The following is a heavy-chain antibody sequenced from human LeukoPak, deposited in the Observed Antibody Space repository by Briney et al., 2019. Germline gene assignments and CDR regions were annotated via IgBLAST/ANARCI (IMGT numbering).Heavy chain of an antibody. Sequence: GGSLRLSCAASGFTFSDYYMSWIRQAAGKGLEWVSYISSSGSTIYYADSVKGRFTISRDNAKNSLYLQMNSLRAEDTAVYYCARVSGDQALDAFDIWGQGTMVTVSS. CDR3: ARVSGDQALDAFDI. J-gene: IGHJ3*02. CDR2: ISSSGSTI. CDR1: GFTFSDYY. V-gene: IGHV3-11*01. D-gene: IGHD7-27*01.